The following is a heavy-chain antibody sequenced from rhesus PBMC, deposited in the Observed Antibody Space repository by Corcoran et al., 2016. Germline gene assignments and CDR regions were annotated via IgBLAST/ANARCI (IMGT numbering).Heavy chain of an antibody. V-gene: IGHV3-178*01. CDR3: ARRGYSNYGNYFDY. CDR2: ISNGGGST. Sequence: EVQLVESGGGLAKPGGSLRLSCAASGFTFSDYYMDWVRQAPGKGPEWVSRISNGGGSTWDADSVKGRFTISRENAKNTLYLQMNSLSAEDTAVYYCARRGYSNYGNYFDYWGQGVLVTVSS. J-gene: IGHJ4*01. CDR1: GFTFSDYY. D-gene: IGHD4-23*01.